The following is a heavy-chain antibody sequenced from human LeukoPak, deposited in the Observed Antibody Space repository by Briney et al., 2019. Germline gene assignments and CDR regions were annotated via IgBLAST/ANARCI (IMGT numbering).Heavy chain of an antibody. D-gene: IGHD2-15*01. CDR3: AREGYCSGGSCFAWFDP. CDR1: GGSISFYY. J-gene: IGHJ5*02. Sequence: SETLSLTCTVSGGSISFYYWSWIRQPAGKGLEWIGRIYTSGSTNYNPSLKSRVTLSLDTSKNQISLKLSSVTAADTAMYYCAREGYCSGGSCFAWFDPWGQGTLVTVSS. CDR2: IYTSGST. V-gene: IGHV4-4*07.